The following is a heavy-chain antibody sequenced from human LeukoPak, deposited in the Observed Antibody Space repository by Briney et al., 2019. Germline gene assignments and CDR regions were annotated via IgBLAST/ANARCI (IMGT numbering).Heavy chain of an antibody. J-gene: IGHJ4*02. V-gene: IGHV4-59*01. CDR3: ARDGYDSSGYFDY. Sequence: SETLSLTCTVSGGSISSYYWSWIRQPPGKGLEWIGYIYYSGSTNYNPSLKSRVTISVDTSKNQFSLKLSSVTAADTAVYYCARDGYDSSGYFDYWGRGTLVTVSS. CDR1: GGSISSYY. D-gene: IGHD3-22*01. CDR2: IYYSGST.